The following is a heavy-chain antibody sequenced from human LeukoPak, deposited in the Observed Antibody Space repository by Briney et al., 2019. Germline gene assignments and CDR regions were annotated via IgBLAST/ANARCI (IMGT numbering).Heavy chain of an antibody. CDR3: ARDYIAANWFDP. CDR2: IYTSGST. J-gene: IGHJ5*02. V-gene: IGHV4-61*02. CDR1: GGSISSGSYY. D-gene: IGHD5-12*01. Sequence: SETLSLTCTVSGGSISSGSYYWSWIRRPAGKGLEWIGRIYTSGSTNYNPSLKSRVTISVDTSKNQFSLKLSSVTAADTAVYYCARDYIAANWFDPWGQGTLVTVSS.